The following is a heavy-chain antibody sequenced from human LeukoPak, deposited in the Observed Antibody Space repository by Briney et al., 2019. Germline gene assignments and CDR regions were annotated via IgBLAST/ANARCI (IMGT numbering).Heavy chain of an antibody. J-gene: IGHJ5*02. D-gene: IGHD2-2*01. CDR1: GGTFSSYA. V-gene: IGHV1-69*13. CDR2: IIPIFGTA. CDR3: ARQGDIVVVPAALRRYHWFDP. Sequence: ASVKVSCKASGGTFSSYAISWVRQAPGQGLEWMGGIIPIFGTANYAQKFQGRVTITADESTSSAYMELSSLRSEDTAVYYCARQGDIVVVPAALRRYHWFDPWGQGTLVTVSS.